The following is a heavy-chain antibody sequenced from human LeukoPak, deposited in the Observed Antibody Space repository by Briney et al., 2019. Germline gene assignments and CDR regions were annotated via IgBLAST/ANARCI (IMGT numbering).Heavy chain of an antibody. Sequence: PSETLSLTCTVSGGSISSYYWSWIRQPPGKGLEWIGYIYYSGSTNYNPSLKSRVTISVDTSKNQFSLKLSSVTAADTAVYYCASLEGSRWYYFDYWGQGTLVTGSS. J-gene: IGHJ4*02. CDR2: IYYSGST. D-gene: IGHD4-23*01. CDR3: ASLEGSRWYYFDY. CDR1: GGSISSYY. V-gene: IGHV4-59*01.